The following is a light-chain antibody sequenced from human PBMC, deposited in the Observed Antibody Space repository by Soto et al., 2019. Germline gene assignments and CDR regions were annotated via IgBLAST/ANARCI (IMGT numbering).Light chain of an antibody. V-gene: IGLV2-8*01. Sequence: QSALTQPPSASGSPGQSVTISCIGTSSDVGGYNYVSWYQQHPGKAPKLMIYEVSKRPSGVPDRCSGSKSGNTASLTVSGLQAEEEAAYYCSSYSASNSFGVFGGGTQLTVL. CDR2: EVS. CDR1: SSDVGGYNY. CDR3: SSYSASNSFGV. J-gene: IGLJ2*01.